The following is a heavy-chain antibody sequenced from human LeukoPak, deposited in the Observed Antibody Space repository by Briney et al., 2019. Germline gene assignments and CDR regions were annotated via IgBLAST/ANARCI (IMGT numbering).Heavy chain of an antibody. V-gene: IGHV3-23*01. J-gene: IGHJ4*02. CDR1: GFAFSIYG. CDR3: AKFLPTHIVVANYYFDY. D-gene: IGHD2-21*01. Sequence: GGSLRLSCAASGFAFSIYGMHWVRQAPGKGLEWVSAISGSGGSTYYADSVKGRFTISRDNSKNTLYLQMNSLRAEDTAVYYCAKFLPTHIVVANYYFDYWGQGTLVTVSS. CDR2: ISGSGGST.